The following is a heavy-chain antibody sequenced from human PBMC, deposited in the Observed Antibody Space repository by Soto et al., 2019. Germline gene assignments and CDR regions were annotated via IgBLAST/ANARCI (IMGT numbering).Heavy chain of an antibody. D-gene: IGHD3-3*01. V-gene: IGHV3-11*01. Sequence: QVQLVESGGDLVKPGGSLRLSCAAYGYTFSDYYLSWIRQAPGKGLEWISYIDTSSTKIYYADSVRGRFTISRDNGKNSLFLEMNNLRVEDTAVYFCASHYDLWTGYLSPVDYWGRGTLVTVSS. CDR2: IDTSSTKI. CDR3: ASHYDLWTGYLSPVDY. J-gene: IGHJ4*02. CDR1: GYTFSDYY.